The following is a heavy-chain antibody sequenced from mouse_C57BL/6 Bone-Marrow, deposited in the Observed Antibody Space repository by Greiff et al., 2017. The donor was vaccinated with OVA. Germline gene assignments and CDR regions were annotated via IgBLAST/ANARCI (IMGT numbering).Heavy chain of an antibody. Sequence: QVQLQQPGAELVKPGASVKLSCKASGYTFTSYWMHWVKQRPGPGLEWIGMIHPNSGSTNYNEKFNSKATLTVDKSSSTAYMQLSSLTSEDSAVYYCARYPYYYGSSYVYYAMDYWGQGTSVTVSS. D-gene: IGHD1-1*01. CDR3: ARYPYYYGSSYVYYAMDY. CDR2: IHPNSGST. V-gene: IGHV1-64*01. J-gene: IGHJ4*01. CDR1: GYTFTSYW.